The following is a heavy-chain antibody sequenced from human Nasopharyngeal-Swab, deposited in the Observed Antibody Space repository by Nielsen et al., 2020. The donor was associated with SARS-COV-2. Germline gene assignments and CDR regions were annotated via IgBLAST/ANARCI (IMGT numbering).Heavy chain of an antibody. J-gene: IGHJ4*02. CDR1: GGSFSGYY. Sequence: SETLSLTCAVYGGSFSGYYWSWIRQPPGKGLEWIGEINHSGSTNYNPSLKSRVTISVDTSKNQFSLKLSSVTAADMAVYYCARGSLAAIPRSSWYFDYWGQGTLVTVSS. CDR3: ARGSLAAIPRSSWYFDY. V-gene: IGHV4-34*01. D-gene: IGHD6-13*01. CDR2: INHSGST.